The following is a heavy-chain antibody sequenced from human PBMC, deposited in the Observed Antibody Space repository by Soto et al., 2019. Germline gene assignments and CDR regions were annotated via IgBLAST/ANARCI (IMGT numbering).Heavy chain of an antibody. CDR2: INPSGGST. D-gene: IGHD3-22*01. CDR3: AREAFSRDYYDSSGYYPPDD. CDR1: GYTFTSYY. J-gene: IGHJ4*02. V-gene: IGHV1-46*01. Sequence: GAXVKVSCKASGYTFTSYYMHWVRQAPGQGLEWMGIINPSGGSTSYAQKFQGRVTMTRDTSTSTVYMELSSLRSEDTAVYYCAREAFSRDYYDSSGYYPPDDWGQGTLVPVSS.